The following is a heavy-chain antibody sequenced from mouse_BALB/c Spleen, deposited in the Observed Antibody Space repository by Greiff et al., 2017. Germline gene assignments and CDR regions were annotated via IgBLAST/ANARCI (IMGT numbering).Heavy chain of an antibody. CDR2: IDPENGDT. J-gene: IGHJ4*01. CDR3: KGYGNYNYAMDY. D-gene: IGHD2-1*01. CDR1: GFNIKDYY. Sequence: VQLQQSGAELVRSGASVKLSCTASGFNIKDYYMHWVKQRPEQGLEWIGWIDPENGDTEYAPKFQGKATMTADTSSNTAYLQLSSLTSEDTAVYYCKGYGNYNYAMDYWGQGTSVTVSS. V-gene: IGHV14-4*02.